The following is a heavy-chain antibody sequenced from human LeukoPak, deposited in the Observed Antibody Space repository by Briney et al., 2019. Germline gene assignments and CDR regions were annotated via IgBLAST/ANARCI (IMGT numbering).Heavy chain of an antibody. CDR2: ITVASGNT. Sequence: ASVKVSCKTLGYTFITSSIYWVRQAPGQRLEWLGWITVASGNTRYSENLQGRVTLTRDTSANTAYMELRNLKSEDTAVYYCVGGSLGFWGQGTLDTVSP. J-gene: IGHJ4*02. CDR1: GYTFITSS. V-gene: IGHV1-3*01. CDR3: VGGSLGF.